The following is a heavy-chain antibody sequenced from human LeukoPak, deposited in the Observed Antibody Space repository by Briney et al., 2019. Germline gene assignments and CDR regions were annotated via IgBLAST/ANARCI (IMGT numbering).Heavy chain of an antibody. CDR2: IWSDGTNQ. Sequence: PGTSLRLSCAASVFTFRSYGMHWVRQAPGKGLEWVALIWSDGTNQYYADSVKGRFTISRDNSKNTLYLQINSLRAEDTAVYYCARDVSGSDGYFDYWGQGTLVTVSS. J-gene: IGHJ4*02. CDR1: VFTFRSYG. D-gene: IGHD1-26*01. V-gene: IGHV3-33*01. CDR3: ARDVSGSDGYFDY.